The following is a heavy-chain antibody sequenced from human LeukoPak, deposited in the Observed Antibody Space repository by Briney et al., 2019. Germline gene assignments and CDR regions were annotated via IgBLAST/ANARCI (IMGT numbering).Heavy chain of an antibody. D-gene: IGHD3-10*01. CDR2: IIPIFGTA. Sequence: SVKVSCKASGGTFSSYAISWVRQAPGQGLEWMGGIIPIFGTANYAQKFQGRVTITTDESTSTAYMELSSPRSEDTAVYYCARLSCGSGSYYSDYWGQGTLVTVSS. V-gene: IGHV1-69*05. CDR3: ARLSCGSGSYYSDY. CDR1: GGTFSSYA. J-gene: IGHJ4*02.